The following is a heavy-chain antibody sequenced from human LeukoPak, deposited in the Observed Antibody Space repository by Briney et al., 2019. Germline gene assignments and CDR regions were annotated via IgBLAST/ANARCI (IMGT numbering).Heavy chain of an antibody. CDR2: IGTAGDT. D-gene: IGHD2-15*01. V-gene: IGHV3-13*04. J-gene: IGHJ4*02. CDR3: ARGADTHFDY. CDR1: GFTFSNYD. Sequence: GGSLRLSCAASGFTFSNYDMHWVRQAIGKGLEWGSAIGTAGDTYYQGSVRGRFTMSRENAKNSLYLQMNSLTAGDTAVYYCARGADTHFDYWGQGILVTVSS.